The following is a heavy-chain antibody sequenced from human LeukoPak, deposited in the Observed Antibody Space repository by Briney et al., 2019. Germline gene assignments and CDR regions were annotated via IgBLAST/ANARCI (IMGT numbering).Heavy chain of an antibody. D-gene: IGHD2-8*01. CDR2: LYHSGST. CDR1: GYSISSGYY. V-gene: IGHV4-38-2*02. CDR3: ARVDIVLDP. Sequence: PSETLSLTCTVSGYSISSGYYWGWIRQPPGKGLEWIGSLYHSGSTYYNPSLKSRVTISVDTSKNQFSLKLSSVTAADTAVYYCARVDIVLDPWGQGTLVTVSS. J-gene: IGHJ5*02.